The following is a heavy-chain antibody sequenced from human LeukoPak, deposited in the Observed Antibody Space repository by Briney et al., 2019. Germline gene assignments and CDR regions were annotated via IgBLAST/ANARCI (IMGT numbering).Heavy chain of an antibody. Sequence: GASVKVSCKASGYIFTGYYMHWVRQAPGQGLEWMGWINPNSGDTNYAQKFQGRVTMTRDTSISTAYMELSRLRSDDTAVYYCARDALDSSSGYENTGHGYWGQGTLVTVSS. CDR1: GYIFTGYY. CDR2: INPNSGDT. CDR3: ARDALDSSSGYENTGHGY. J-gene: IGHJ4*02. V-gene: IGHV1-2*02. D-gene: IGHD3-22*01.